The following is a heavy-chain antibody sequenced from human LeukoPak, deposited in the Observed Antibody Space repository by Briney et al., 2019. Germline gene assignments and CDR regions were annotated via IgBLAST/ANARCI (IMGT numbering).Heavy chain of an antibody. CDR1: GVSISSYY. Sequence: SETLSLTCTVSGVSISSYYWGWIRQPPGKGLEWIGSIYYSGSTYYNPSLKSRVTISVDTSKNQFSLKLSSVTAADTAVYYCARETSQKGAHYMDVWGKGTTVTISS. V-gene: IGHV4-39*02. D-gene: IGHD3-16*01. J-gene: IGHJ6*03. CDR3: ARETSQKGAHYMDV. CDR2: IYYSGST.